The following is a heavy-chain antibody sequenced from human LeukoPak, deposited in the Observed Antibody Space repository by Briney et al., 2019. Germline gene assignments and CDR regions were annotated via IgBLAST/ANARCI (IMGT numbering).Heavy chain of an antibody. Sequence: SETLSLTCAVYGGSFSGYYWCWIRQPPGRGLEWIGEINHSGSTNYNPSLKSRVTISVDTSKNQFSLKLSSVTAADTAVYYCARGPYCGGDCYSHFDYWGQGTLVTVSS. J-gene: IGHJ4*02. CDR1: GGSFSGYY. V-gene: IGHV4-34*01. D-gene: IGHD2-21*01. CDR2: INHSGST. CDR3: ARGPYCGGDCYSHFDY.